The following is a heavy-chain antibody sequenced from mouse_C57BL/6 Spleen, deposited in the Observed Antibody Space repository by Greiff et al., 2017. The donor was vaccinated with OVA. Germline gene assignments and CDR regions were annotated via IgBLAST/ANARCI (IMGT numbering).Heavy chain of an antibody. CDR2: ISYDGSN. Sequence: VQLQQSGPGLVKPSQSLSLTCSVTGYSITSGYYWNWIRQFPGNKLEWMGYISYDGSNNYNPSLKNRISITRDTSKNQFFLKLNSVTTEDTATYYCARYSSGYPYFDYWGQGTTLTVSS. V-gene: IGHV3-6*01. D-gene: IGHD3-2*02. J-gene: IGHJ2*01. CDR1: GYSITSGYY. CDR3: ARYSSGYPYFDY.